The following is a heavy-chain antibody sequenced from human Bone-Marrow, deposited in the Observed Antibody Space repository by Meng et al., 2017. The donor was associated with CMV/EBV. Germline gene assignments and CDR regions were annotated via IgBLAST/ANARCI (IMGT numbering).Heavy chain of an antibody. J-gene: IGHJ6*02. D-gene: IGHD2-15*01. CDR2: IKQDGSEK. V-gene: IGHV3-7*03. CDR1: GFTFSSYW. CDR3: AKAGWVAPRDYGMDV. Sequence: GEYLKTSCAASGFTFSSYWMSWVREAPGKGLEWVDNIKQDGSEKYYVDSVKGRFTISRDNAKNSLYLQMNSLSAEATAVYYCAKAGWVAPRDYGMDVWGQGTTVTVSS.